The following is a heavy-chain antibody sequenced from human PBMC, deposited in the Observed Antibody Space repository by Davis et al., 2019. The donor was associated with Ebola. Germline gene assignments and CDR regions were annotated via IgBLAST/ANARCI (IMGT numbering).Heavy chain of an antibody. CDR1: GLTFSSYA. D-gene: IGHD1-7*01. Sequence: GESLKISCAASGLTFSSYAMSWVRQAPGKGLEWVSVISGSGDSTYYADSVKGRFTISRDNSKNTLYLQMNSLRAEDTAVYYCATGTLAFDIWGQGTKVIVSS. J-gene: IGHJ3*02. CDR2: ISGSGDST. V-gene: IGHV3-23*01. CDR3: ATGTLAFDI.